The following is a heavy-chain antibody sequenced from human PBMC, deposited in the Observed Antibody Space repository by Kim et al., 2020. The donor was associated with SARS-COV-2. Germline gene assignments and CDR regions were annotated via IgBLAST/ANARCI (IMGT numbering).Heavy chain of an antibody. CDR3: AKDRAVVTPRGFDY. D-gene: IGHD2-15*01. V-gene: IGHV3-30*18. J-gene: IGHJ4*02. CDR1: GFTFSSYG. CDR2: ISYDGSNK. Sequence: GGSLRLSCAASGFTFSSYGMHWVRQAPGKGLEWVAVISYDGSNKYYADSVKSRFTISRDNSKNTLYLQMNSLRAEDTAVYYCAKDRAVVTPRGFDYWGQGTLVTVSS.